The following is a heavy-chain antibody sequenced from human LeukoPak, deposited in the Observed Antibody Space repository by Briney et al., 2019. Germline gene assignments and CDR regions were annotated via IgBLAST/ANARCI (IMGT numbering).Heavy chain of an antibody. CDR1: GGSISSYY. J-gene: IGHJ4*02. V-gene: IGHV4-59*12. CDR2: IYYSGYT. CDR3: ARDLAGHFGGFYFDY. Sequence: SETLSLTCTVSGGSISSYYWSWIRQPPGKGLEWIGCIYYSGYTNYKSSLKSRVTISVDTSKNQFSLKVNSVTAADTAVYYCARDLAGHFGGFYFDYWGQGTLVTVSS. D-gene: IGHD2-21*01.